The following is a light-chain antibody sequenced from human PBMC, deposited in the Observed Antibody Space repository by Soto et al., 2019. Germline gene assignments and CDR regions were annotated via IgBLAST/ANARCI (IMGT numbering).Light chain of an antibody. CDR2: ASS. CDR3: QQSYSTPPYT. CDR1: QSISSY. Sequence: DIQMTQSPSSLSASVGDRVTITCRASQSISSYLNWYQQKPGKAPTLLIYASSSLQSGVPSRFSGSGSGTDFNLNISSLQPEDFATHYCQQSYSTPPYTFGQGTKLETK. V-gene: IGKV1-39*01. J-gene: IGKJ2*01.